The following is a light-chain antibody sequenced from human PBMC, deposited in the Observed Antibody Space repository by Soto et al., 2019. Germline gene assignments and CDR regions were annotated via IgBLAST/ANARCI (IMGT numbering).Light chain of an antibody. V-gene: IGKV3-11*01. J-gene: IGKJ5*01. CDR2: DAS. CDR3: QQRSNWLSIT. CDR1: QSVRTY. Sequence: EIVLTQSPATLSLSPGERATLSCRASQSVRTYLAWYQQKPGQAPRLLIYDASNRAAGIPARFSGSGSGTDFTLTISSLAPEDFAIYYCQQRSNWLSITFGQGTRLEIK.